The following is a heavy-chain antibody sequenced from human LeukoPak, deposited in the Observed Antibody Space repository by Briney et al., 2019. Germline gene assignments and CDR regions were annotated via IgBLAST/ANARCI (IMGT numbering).Heavy chain of an antibody. CDR2: IRYDGSNK. J-gene: IGHJ5*02. V-gene: IGHV3-30*02. D-gene: IGHD3-10*01. CDR1: GFTFSSYG. Sequence: GGSLRLSCAASGFTFSSYGMHWVRQAPGKGLEWVAFIRYDGSNKYYADSVKGRFTISRDNSKSTVYLQMNSLRVEDAAVYYCSKDLTSDFGGDLDPWGQGTLVTVSS. CDR3: SKDLTSDFGGDLDP.